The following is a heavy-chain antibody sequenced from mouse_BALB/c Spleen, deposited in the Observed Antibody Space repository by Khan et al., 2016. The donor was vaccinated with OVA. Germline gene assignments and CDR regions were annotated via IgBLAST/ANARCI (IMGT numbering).Heavy chain of an antibody. CDR1: GYTFTDYY. J-gene: IGHJ3*01. Sequence: QVQLQQSGAELARPGASVKLSCKASGYTFTDYYINWVKQRTGQGLEWIGEISPGSGDTYYNEKLKGKASLTAEKSSTTAYRQLSSLTAEASAVYFCAKRNYCGYTFAYWGQGTLVTVSA. CDR3: AKRNYCGYTFAY. D-gene: IGHD1-2*01. V-gene: IGHV1-77*01. CDR2: ISPGSGDT.